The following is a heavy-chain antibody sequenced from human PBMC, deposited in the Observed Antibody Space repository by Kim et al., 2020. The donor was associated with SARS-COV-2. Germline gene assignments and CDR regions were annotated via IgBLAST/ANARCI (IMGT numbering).Heavy chain of an antibody. V-gene: IGHV3-73*01. Sequence: ASVKGRFTISRDDSKNTAYLQMNSLKTEDTAVYYCTIPNVAVAVPGYYFDYWGQGTLVTVSS. J-gene: IGHJ4*02. D-gene: IGHD6-19*01. CDR3: TIPNVAVAVPGYYFDY.